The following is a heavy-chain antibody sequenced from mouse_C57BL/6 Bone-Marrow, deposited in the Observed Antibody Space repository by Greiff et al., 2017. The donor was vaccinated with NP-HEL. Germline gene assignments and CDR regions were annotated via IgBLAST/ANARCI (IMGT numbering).Heavy chain of an antibody. J-gene: IGHJ4*01. V-gene: IGHV1-81*01. D-gene: IGHD1-1*01. CDR1: GYTFTSYG. Sequence: VKLQESGAELARPGASVKLSCKASGYTFTSYGISWVKQRTGQGLEWIGEIYPRSGNTYYNEKFKGKATLTADKSSSTAYMELRSLTSEDSAVYFCARDTTVPSSFYAMDYWGQGTSVTVSS. CDR3: ARDTTVPSSFYAMDY. CDR2: IYPRSGNT.